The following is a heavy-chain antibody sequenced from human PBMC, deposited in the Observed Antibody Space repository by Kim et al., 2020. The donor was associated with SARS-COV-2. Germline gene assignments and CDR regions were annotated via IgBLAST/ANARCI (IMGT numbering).Heavy chain of an antibody. D-gene: IGHD3-10*01. V-gene: IGHV3-72*01. CDR3: VRIGSLYYYGMDV. Sequence: EYAASVKGRFTISRDESKNSLYLQMNSLKTEDTAVYYCVRIGSLYYYGMDVWGHGTTVTVSS. J-gene: IGHJ6*02.